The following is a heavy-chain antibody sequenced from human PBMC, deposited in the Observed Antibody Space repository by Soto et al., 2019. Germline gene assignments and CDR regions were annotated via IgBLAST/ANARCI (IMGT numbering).Heavy chain of an antibody. V-gene: IGHV1-8*02. CDR2: MNPNTGNT. Sequence: GASVKVSCKASRYTFTSYGISWVRQATGQGLEWMGWMNPNTGNTGYAQKFQGRITLTRSTSISTAYLELSSLNSDDSAVYYCARGASPWGQGTLVTVSS. CDR3: ARGASP. J-gene: IGHJ5*02. CDR1: RYTFTSYG.